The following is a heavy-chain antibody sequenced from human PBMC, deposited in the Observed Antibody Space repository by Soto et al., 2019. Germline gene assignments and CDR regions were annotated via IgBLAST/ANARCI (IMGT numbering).Heavy chain of an antibody. V-gene: IGHV3-15*01. Sequence: LLSAAPGVTFCNAFTSSVFQSPGKGLAWVGRIKSKTDGGTTDYAAPVKGRFTISRDDSKNTLYLQMNSLRTEDTAVYYCTSMYYYDSSGHSDAFDIWGQGTMVTVSS. CDR2: IKSKTDGGTT. CDR3: TSMYYYDSSGHSDAFDI. CDR1: GVTFCNAF. J-gene: IGHJ3*02. D-gene: IGHD3-22*01.